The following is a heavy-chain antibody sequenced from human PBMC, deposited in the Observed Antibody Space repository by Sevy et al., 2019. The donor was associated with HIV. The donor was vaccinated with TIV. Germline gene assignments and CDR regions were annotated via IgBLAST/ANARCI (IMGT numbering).Heavy chain of an antibody. Sequence: ASVKVSCKASGYTFTSYGMSWVRQAPGQGLEWMGWISAFNGNTNYAQKLQGRVTMTTDTSTSTAYMELRSLRSDDTAVYYCARDQHLSNYFDYWGQGSLVTVSS. CDR3: ARDQHLSNYFDY. D-gene: IGHD2-21*01. CDR1: GYTFTSYG. J-gene: IGHJ4*02. CDR2: ISAFNGNT. V-gene: IGHV1-18*01.